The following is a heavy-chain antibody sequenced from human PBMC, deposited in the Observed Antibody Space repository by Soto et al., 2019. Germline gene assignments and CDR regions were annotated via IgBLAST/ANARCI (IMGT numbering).Heavy chain of an antibody. Sequence: GGSLRLSCAAGGFMFSSYGMSWVRQAPGKGLQWVATIHPSGGSTHYAESVRGRFTISRDNSRDTLYLQMNSLRAEDTAVYYCAKDPSTGPPDCWGQGALVTVSS. D-gene: IGHD3-9*01. CDR3: AKDPSTGPPDC. CDR1: GFMFSSYG. V-gene: IGHV3-23*01. J-gene: IGHJ4*02. CDR2: IHPSGGST.